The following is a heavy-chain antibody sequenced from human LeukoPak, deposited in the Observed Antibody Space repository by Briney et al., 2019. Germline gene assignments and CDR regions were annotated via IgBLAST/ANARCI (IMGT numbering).Heavy chain of an antibody. CDR2: IYYSGST. Sequence: SETLSLTCTVSGGSISSSSYYWGWIRQPPGKGLEWIGSIYYSGSTYYNPSLKSRVTISVDTSKNQFSLKLSSVTAADTAVYYCASRIKTVEYYFDYWGQGTLVTVSS. CDR1: GGSISSSSYY. D-gene: IGHD1-14*01. CDR3: ASRIKTVEYYFDY. V-gene: IGHV4-39*01. J-gene: IGHJ4*02.